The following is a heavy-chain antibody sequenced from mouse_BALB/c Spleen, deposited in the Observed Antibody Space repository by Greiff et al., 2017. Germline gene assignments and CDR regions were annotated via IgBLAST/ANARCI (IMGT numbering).Heavy chain of an antibody. CDR1: GYTFTSYT. D-gene: IGHD1-1*01. Sequence: VQLVESGAELARPGASVKMSCKASGYTFTSYTMHWVKQRPGQGLEWIGYINPSSGYTNYNQKFKDKATLTADKSSSTAYMQLSSLTSEDSAVYYCARGDYGSSYRYFDVWGAGTTVTVSS. CDR3: ARGDYGSSYRYFDV. J-gene: IGHJ1*01. V-gene: IGHV1-4*01. CDR2: INPSSGYT.